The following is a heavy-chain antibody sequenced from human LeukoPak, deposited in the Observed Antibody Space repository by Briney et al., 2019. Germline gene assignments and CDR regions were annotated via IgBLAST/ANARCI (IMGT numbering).Heavy chain of an antibody. D-gene: IGHD6-19*01. CDR1: GGSISSYY. J-gene: IGHJ4*02. Sequence: PSETLSLTCTVSGGSISSYYWSWIRQPPGKGLEWIGHVYYSGSTNYNPSLKSRVTISLDTSKNQFSLKLNSVTAADTAVYYCTRDPGPDTSGWYIVDYWGQGTLVTVYS. CDR3: TRDPGPDTSGWYIVDY. CDR2: VYYSGST. V-gene: IGHV4-59*01.